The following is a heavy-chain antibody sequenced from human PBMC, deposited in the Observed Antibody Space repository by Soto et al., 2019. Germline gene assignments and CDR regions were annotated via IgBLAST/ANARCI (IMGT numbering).Heavy chain of an antibody. V-gene: IGHV1-18*01. CDR3: AHYGAKGEYYIAY. Sequence: ASVKVSCKASGYTFTSYGISWVRQAPGQGLEWMGWISAYNGNTNYAQKLQGRVTMTTDTSTSTAYLELRSLRSDDTAVYYRAHYGAKGEYYIAYWVQGTLVPVA. D-gene: IGHD3-10*01. CDR1: GYTFTSYG. CDR2: ISAYNGNT. J-gene: IGHJ4*02.